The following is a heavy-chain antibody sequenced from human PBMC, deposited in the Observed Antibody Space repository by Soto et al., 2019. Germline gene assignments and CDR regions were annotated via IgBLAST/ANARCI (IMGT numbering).Heavy chain of an antibody. Sequence: SETLSLTCAVFGGSFSGYYWSWIRQPPGKGLEWIGEINHSGSTNYNPSLKSRVTISVDTSKNQFSLKLSSVTAADTAVYYCATRSDSSGWYENGFEYWGQGTLVTVSS. J-gene: IGHJ4*02. D-gene: IGHD6-19*01. V-gene: IGHV4-34*01. CDR2: INHSGST. CDR1: GGSFSGYY. CDR3: ATRSDSSGWYENGFEY.